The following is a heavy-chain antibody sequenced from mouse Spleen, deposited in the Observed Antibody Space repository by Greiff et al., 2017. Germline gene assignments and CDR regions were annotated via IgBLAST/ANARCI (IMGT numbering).Heavy chain of an antibody. J-gene: IGHJ4*01. CDR1: GFTFSSYA. Sequence: VQLKESGGGLVKPGGSLKLSCAASGFTFSSYAMSWVRQTPEKRLEWVATISSGGSYTYYPDSVKGRFTISRDNAKNTLYLQMSSLRSEDTAMYYCARLTTVVATRAMDYWGQGTSVTVSS. CDR2: ISSGGSYT. D-gene: IGHD1-1*01. CDR3: ARLTTVVATRAMDY. V-gene: IGHV5-9-3*01.